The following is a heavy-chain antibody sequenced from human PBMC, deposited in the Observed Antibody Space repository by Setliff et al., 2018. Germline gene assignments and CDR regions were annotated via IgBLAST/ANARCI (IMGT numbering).Heavy chain of an antibody. Sequence: GGSLRLSCAASEFTFSSSIMHWVRQAPGKGLEWVAIISYDGSNEDYADSVKGRFTISRDNSKNTLYLQMNSLRAEDTAVYYCARGWPIAVDAFDIWGQGTMVTVS. V-gene: IGHV3-30-3*01. CDR3: ARGWPIAVDAFDI. D-gene: IGHD6-19*01. CDR2: ISYDGSNE. CDR1: EFTFSSSI. J-gene: IGHJ3*02.